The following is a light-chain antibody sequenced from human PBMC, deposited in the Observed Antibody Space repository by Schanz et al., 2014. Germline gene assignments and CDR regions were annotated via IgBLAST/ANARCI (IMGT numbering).Light chain of an antibody. J-gene: IGLJ3*02. Sequence: QSALTQPASVSGSPGQSITISCTGTSSDVGPYNYVSWYQQHPGQAPKLVIYEVTKRPSGVPDRFSGSKSGNTASLTVSGLQAEDEADYYCTSYTSSRTWVFGGGTKLTVL. CDR2: EVT. V-gene: IGLV2-14*01. CDR3: TSYTSSRTWV. CDR1: SSDVGPYNY.